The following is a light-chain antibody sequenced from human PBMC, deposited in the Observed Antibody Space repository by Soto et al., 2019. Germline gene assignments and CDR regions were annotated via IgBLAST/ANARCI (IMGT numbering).Light chain of an antibody. Sequence: EIVLTQSPATLSFSPGERATLSCTASQSVSSYLAWYQQKPGQAPRLLIYGASSRATGIPDRFSGSGSGTDFTLTISRLEPEDFAVYYCQQYGSSPRTFGQGTKVDIK. CDR1: QSVSSY. CDR2: GAS. J-gene: IGKJ1*01. CDR3: QQYGSSPRT. V-gene: IGKV3-20*01.